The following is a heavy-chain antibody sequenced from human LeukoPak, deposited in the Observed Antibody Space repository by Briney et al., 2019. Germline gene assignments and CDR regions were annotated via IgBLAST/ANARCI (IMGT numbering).Heavy chain of an antibody. V-gene: IGHV3-49*03. CDR2: IRSNIYGGTT. CDR1: GFTFGDYA. CDR3: SRESSQRPPSQPHHYYFDY. Sequence: GGSLRLSCTGSGFTFGDYAMSWFRQAPGKGLEWVSFIRSNIYGGTTQYAASVQGRFTISRDDSKSIAYLQMSSLRTEDTAVYYCSRESSQRPPSQPHHYYFDYWSQGALVTVSS. D-gene: IGHD2-2*01. J-gene: IGHJ4*02.